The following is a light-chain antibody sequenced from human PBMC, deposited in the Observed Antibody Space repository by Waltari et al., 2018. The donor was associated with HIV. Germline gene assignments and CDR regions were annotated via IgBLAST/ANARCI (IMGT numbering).Light chain of an antibody. CDR2: DEN. Sequence: SYVLTQPTSVSVAPGQTARITCGGNNIGSKSVHWYQQKPGQAPVLVVYDENDRPSGLPERFFGSNSGNTATLTITRVEAGDEADYYCQVWDSGSDHPDVVFGGGTKLTVL. J-gene: IGLJ2*01. CDR3: QVWDSGSDHPDVV. CDR1: NIGSKS. V-gene: IGLV3-21*02.